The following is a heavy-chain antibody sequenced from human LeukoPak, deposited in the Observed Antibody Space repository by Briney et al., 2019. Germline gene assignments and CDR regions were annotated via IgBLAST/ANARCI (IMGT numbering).Heavy chain of an antibody. CDR3: AKDFVVVVPAAIEAHGGYYFDY. V-gene: IGHV3-23*01. CDR2: ISGSGGST. J-gene: IGHJ4*02. D-gene: IGHD2-2*01. CDR1: GFTFSSYA. Sequence: GGSLRLSCAASGFTFSSYAMSWVRQAPGKGLEWDSAISGSGGSTYYADSVKGRFTISRGNSKNTLYLQMNSLRAEDTAVYYCAKDFVVVVPAAIEAHGGYYFDYWGQGTLVTVSS.